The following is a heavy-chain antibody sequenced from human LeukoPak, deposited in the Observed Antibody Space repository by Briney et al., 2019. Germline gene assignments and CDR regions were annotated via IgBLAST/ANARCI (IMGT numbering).Heavy chain of an antibody. CDR3: ARGDNQVGFLTGYYYYYYGMDV. D-gene: IGHD3-9*01. J-gene: IGHJ6*02. Sequence: GFLRLSCAASGFTFSSYSMNWVRQAPGKGLEWVSSISSSSSYIYYADSVKGRFTISRDNAKNSLYLQMNSLRAEDTAVYYCARGDNQVGFLTGYYYYYYGMDVWGQGTTVTVSS. CDR2: ISSSSSYI. CDR1: GFTFSSYS. V-gene: IGHV3-21*01.